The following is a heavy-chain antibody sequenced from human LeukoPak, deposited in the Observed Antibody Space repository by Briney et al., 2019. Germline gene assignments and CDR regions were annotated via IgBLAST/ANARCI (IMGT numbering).Heavy chain of an antibody. J-gene: IGHJ4*02. Sequence: ASVKVSCKASGYTFTSYGISWVRQAPGQGLEWMGRINPNSGGTNYAQKFQGRVTMTRDTSISTAYMELSRLRSDDTAVYYCARLTYSSSWKDYWGQGTLVTVSS. CDR2: INPNSGGT. D-gene: IGHD6-13*01. CDR1: GYTFTSYG. V-gene: IGHV1-2*06. CDR3: ARLTYSSSWKDY.